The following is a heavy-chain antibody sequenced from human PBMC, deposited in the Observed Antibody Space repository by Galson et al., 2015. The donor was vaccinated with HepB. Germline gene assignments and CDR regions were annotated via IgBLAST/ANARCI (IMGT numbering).Heavy chain of an antibody. D-gene: IGHD3-22*01. CDR1: GFTFSSYG. J-gene: IGHJ1*01. CDR3: AKDGYYYDSSGYSVPLEYFQH. V-gene: IGHV3-30*02. CDR2: IRYDGSNK. Sequence: SLRLSCAASGFTFSSYGMHWVRQAPGKGLEWVAFIRYDGSNKYYADSVKGRFTISRDNSKNTLYLQMNSLRAEDTAVYYCAKDGYYYDSSGYSVPLEYFQHWGQGTLVTVSS.